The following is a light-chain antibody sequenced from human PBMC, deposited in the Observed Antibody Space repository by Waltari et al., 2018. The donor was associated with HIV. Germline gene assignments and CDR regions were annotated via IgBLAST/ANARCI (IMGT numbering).Light chain of an antibody. CDR1: SSDGGGYNY. Sequence: QSALTQPPSASGSPGQSVTIPCPGTSSDGGGYNYVSCYQQPPGKAPKLMIYEVSKRPSGVPDRFSGSKSGNTASLTVSGLQAEDEADYYCSSYAGSNPYVFGTGTKVTVL. J-gene: IGLJ1*01. CDR3: SSYAGSNPYV. V-gene: IGLV2-8*01. CDR2: EVS.